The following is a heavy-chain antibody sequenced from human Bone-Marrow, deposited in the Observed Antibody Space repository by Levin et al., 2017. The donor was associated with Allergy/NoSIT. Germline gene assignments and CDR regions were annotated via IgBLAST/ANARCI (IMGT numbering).Heavy chain of an antibody. Sequence: GGSLRLSCEASGFSFSRYYMNWVRRAPGKGLEWVANIKQGGETKKYVDSVKGRFTISRDDAKSSLYMQMNSLRAEDTAVYYWARDGGGSTWSWSGFDRWGQGIMVIVSS. CDR3: ARDGGGSTWSWSGFDR. CDR2: IKQGGETK. D-gene: IGHD3-16*01. J-gene: IGHJ4*02. V-gene: IGHV3-7*01. CDR1: GFSFSRYY.